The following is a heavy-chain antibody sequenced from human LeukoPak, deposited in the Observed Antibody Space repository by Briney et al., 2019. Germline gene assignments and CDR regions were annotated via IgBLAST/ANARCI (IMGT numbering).Heavy chain of an antibody. Sequence: SETLSLTCAVSGGSISSSHWWSWVRRPPGKGLEWIGEIYQSGSTNYNPSLKSRVTISVDKSKNQFSLNLSSVTAADTAVYYCARGGIAAGEYYFDYWGQGTLVTVSS. D-gene: IGHD6-25*01. J-gene: IGHJ4*02. V-gene: IGHV4-4*02. CDR3: ARGGIAAGEYYFDY. CDR2: IYQSGST. CDR1: GGSISSSHW.